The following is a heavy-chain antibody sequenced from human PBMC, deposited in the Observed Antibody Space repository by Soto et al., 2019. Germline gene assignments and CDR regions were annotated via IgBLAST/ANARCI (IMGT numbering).Heavy chain of an antibody. Sequence: TSETLSLTCAVYGGSFSGYYWSWIRQPPGKGLEWIGEINHSGSTNYNPSLKSRVTISVGTSKNQFSLKLSSVTAADTAVYYCARGSEAPGYYFDYWGQGTLVTVSS. CDR2: INHSGST. CDR3: ARGSEAPGYYFDY. CDR1: GGSFSGYY. J-gene: IGHJ4*02. V-gene: IGHV4-34*01.